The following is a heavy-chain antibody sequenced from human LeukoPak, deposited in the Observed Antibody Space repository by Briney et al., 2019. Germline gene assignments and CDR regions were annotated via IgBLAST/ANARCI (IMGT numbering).Heavy chain of an antibody. V-gene: IGHV3-30*02. Sequence: GGSLRLSCAASGFTFSSYSMNWVRQAPGKGLEWVAFIRYDGSNKYYADSVKGRFTISRDNSKNTLYLQMNSLRAEDTAVYYCAKVLRYFDWLLSASNYMDVWGKGTTVTISS. CDR3: AKVLRYFDWLLSASNYMDV. D-gene: IGHD3-9*01. CDR1: GFTFSSYS. J-gene: IGHJ6*03. CDR2: IRYDGSNK.